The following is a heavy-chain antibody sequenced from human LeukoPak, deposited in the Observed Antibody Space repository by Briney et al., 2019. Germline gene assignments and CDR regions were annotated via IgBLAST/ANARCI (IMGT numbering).Heavy chain of an antibody. CDR2: IYYTGGT. D-gene: IGHD2-15*01. CDR1: GGSTSTSPYY. Sequence: SETLSLTCTVSGGSTSTSPYYWSWIRRPPGKGLEWIATIYYTGGTYYNPSLKSRVTISVDTSKNQFSLKLSSVTAADAAVYYCARSLVVAATIDYWGQGTLLTVSS. V-gene: IGHV4-39*01. J-gene: IGHJ4*02. CDR3: ARSLVVAATIDY.